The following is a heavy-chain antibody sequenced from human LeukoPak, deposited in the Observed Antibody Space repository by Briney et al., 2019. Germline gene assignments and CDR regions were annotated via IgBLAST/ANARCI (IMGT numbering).Heavy chain of an antibody. CDR2: ISSSSSYI. J-gene: IGHJ4*02. D-gene: IGHD3-10*01. CDR1: GFTFSSYS. Sequence: GGSLRLFCAASGFTFSSYSMNWVRQAPGKGLEWVSSISSSSSYIYYADSVKGRFTISRDNAKNSLYLQMNSLRAEDTAVYYCARGSYGSGSYNPLKFDYWGQGTLVTVSS. V-gene: IGHV3-21*04. CDR3: ARGSYGSGSYNPLKFDY.